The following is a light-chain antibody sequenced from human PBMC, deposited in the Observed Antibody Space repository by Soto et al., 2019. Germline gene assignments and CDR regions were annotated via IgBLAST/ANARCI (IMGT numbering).Light chain of an antibody. V-gene: IGLV1-47*01. CDR1: SSNIGSNY. CDR3: AAWDDSLSGRV. Sequence: QSVLTQPPSASGTPGQRVTISCSGSSSNIGSNYVYWYQQLPGTAPKLLIYRNNQLPSGVPDRFSGSKSGTSASLAISGLRSEDEADYYCAAWDDSLSGRVFGGGTKHTVL. CDR2: RNN. J-gene: IGLJ2*01.